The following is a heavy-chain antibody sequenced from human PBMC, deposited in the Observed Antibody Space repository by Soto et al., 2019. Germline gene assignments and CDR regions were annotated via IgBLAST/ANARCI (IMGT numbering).Heavy chain of an antibody. CDR3: VRGGSDCGGDCFDY. Sequence: QVQLVESGGGLVKPGGSLRLSCAASGFTFSDYYMSWIRQAPGKGLEWVSYISGSGTYTNYGDSVKGRFTISRDNAKNSLYLQMNSLRAEDTAVYYGVRGGSDCGGDCFDYWGQGTLVTGSS. D-gene: IGHD2-21*02. CDR2: ISGSGTYT. CDR1: GFTFSDYY. V-gene: IGHV3-11*06. J-gene: IGHJ4*02.